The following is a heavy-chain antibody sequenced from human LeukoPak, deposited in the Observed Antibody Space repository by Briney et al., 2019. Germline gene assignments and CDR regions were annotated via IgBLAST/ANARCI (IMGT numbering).Heavy chain of an antibody. D-gene: IGHD3-9*01. V-gene: IGHV3-23*01. CDR2: ISGSGSDT. Sequence: GGSLRLSCAGSGFTFSGYAMSWVRQALGKGLEWVSAISGSGSDTFYADSVKGRFTISRDNSKNTLSVQMNSLRAEGTAVYYCAKALTGWGAYDYWGQGALVTVSS. CDR3: AKALTGWGAYDY. CDR1: GFTFSGYA. J-gene: IGHJ4*02.